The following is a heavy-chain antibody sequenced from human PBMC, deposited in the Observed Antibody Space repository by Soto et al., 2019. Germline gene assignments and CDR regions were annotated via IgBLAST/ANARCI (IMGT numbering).Heavy chain of an antibody. CDR2: IYYSGSA. D-gene: IGHD3-22*01. V-gene: IGHV4-59*12. CDR3: ARANYFESSGPFDS. J-gene: IGHJ4*02. CDR1: GYSISSYY. Sequence: SETLSLTCAVSGYSISSYYCMWIRQHPGKGLEWIGYIYYSGSAYYNPSLESRVTLSVDTSRKQFSLKVSSVTAADTAVYYCARANYFESSGPFDSWGPGTLVTVSS.